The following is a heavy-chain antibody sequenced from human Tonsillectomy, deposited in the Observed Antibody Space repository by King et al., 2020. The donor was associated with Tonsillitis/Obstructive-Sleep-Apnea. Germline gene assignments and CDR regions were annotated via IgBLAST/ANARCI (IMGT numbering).Heavy chain of an antibody. J-gene: IGHJ4*02. V-gene: IGHV3-21*01. Sequence: QLVQAGGGLVRPGGSLRLSCTASGFTFSSYSMSWVRQAPGKGREWVSSITSYIYYADSVKGRFTISGDNAKNSLYLQMNSLRAEDTAVYYCARGRSSWESDFDYWGQGTLVTVSS. D-gene: IGHD1-26*01. CDR1: GFTFSSYS. CDR2: ITSYI. CDR3: ARGRSSWESDFDY.